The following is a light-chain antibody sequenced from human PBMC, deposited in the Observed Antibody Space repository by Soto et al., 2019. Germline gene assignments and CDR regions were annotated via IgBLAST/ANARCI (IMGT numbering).Light chain of an antibody. J-gene: IGKJ4*02. CDR3: QQSYSTPLT. Sequence: IQMTQSPASLSSSVGDRVTITCQASQDISNYLNWYQQKPGKAPKLLIYAASSLQSGVPARFSGGGSGTDFTLTISSLQPEDFATYSCQQSYSTPLTFGGGTKVDIK. CDR1: QDISNY. V-gene: IGKV1-39*01. CDR2: AAS.